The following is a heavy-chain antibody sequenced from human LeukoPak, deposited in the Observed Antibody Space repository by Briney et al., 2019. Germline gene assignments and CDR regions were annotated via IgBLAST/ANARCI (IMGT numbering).Heavy chain of an antibody. J-gene: IGHJ5*02. CDR2: IYYSGST. CDR1: GGSISSGDYY. CDR3: ARESYPSWFDP. Sequence: SQTLSLTCTVSGGSISSGDYYWSWIRQPPGKGLEWIGYIYYSGSTYYNPSLKSRVTISVDTSKTQFSLKLSSVTAADTAVYYRARESYPSWFDPWGQGTLVTVSS. V-gene: IGHV4-30-4*01. D-gene: IGHD2-2*01.